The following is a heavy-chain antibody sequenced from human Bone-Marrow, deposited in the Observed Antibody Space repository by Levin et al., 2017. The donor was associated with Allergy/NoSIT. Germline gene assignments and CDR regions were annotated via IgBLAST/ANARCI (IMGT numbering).Heavy chain of an antibody. V-gene: IGHV3-11*01. CDR2: ISTRGSTI. CDR3: AREFDYGDYVPYH. CDR1: GFTFSDYY. D-gene: IGHD4-17*01. J-gene: IGHJ5*02. Sequence: GGSLRLSCAASGFTFSDYYMTWIRQSPGKGLEWISYISTRGSTIYYADSVKGRFTISRDNAKNSLYLQMNSLRAEDTAVYYCAREFDYGDYVPYHWGQGTLVTVSS.